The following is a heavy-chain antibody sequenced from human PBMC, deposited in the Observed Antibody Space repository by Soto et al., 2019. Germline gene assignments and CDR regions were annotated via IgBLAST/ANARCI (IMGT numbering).Heavy chain of an antibody. CDR2: ISGSGGST. V-gene: IGHV3-23*01. Sequence: PGGSLRLSCAASGFTFSSYAMSWVRQAPGKGLEWVSAISGSGGSTYYADSVKGRFTISRDNSKNTLYLQMNSLRAEDTAVYYCAKLSGPYYYDSSGSFILYWGQGTLVTVSS. CDR1: GFTFSSYA. J-gene: IGHJ4*02. CDR3: AKLSGPYYYDSSGSFILY. D-gene: IGHD3-22*01.